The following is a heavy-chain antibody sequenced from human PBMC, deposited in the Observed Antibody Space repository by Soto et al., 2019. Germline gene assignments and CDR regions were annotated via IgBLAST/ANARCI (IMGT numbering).Heavy chain of an antibody. CDR3: ARRLGSYYYGMDV. CDR2: ISTYNGNT. D-gene: IGHD3-16*01. J-gene: IGHJ6*02. CDR1: GYTFTSYG. Sequence: ASVKVSCKASGYTFTSYGISWVRQAPGQGLEWMGWISTYNGNTNYAQKLQGRVTMTTDTSTNTAYMDLRSLTSDDTAVYFCARRLGSYYYGMDVWGQGTTVTVSS. V-gene: IGHV1-18*01.